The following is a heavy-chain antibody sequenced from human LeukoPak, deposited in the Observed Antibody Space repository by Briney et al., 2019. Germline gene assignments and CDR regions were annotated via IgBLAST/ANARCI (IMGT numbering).Heavy chain of an antibody. Sequence: SVKVSCKAFGYTFTSNYMHWVRQAPGQGLEWMGGIIPIFGTANYAQKFQGRVTITADESTSTAYMELSSLRPEDTAVYYCASIVGAGSDVWGKGTTVTISS. CDR3: ASIVGAGSDV. CDR2: IIPIFGTA. V-gene: IGHV1-69*13. D-gene: IGHD1-26*01. J-gene: IGHJ6*04. CDR1: GYTFTSNY.